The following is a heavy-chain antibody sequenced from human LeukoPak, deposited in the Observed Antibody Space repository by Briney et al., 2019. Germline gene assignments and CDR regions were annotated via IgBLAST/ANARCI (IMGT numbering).Heavy chain of an antibody. CDR3: ARVLSMIVVVIPYGMDV. CDR2: IWYDGSNK. V-gene: IGHV3-33*01. J-gene: IGHJ6*02. Sequence: GGSLRLSCAASGFTFSSYGMHWVRQAPGKGLEWVAVIWYDGSNKYYADSVKGRFTISRDNSKNTLYLQMNSLRAEDTAVYYCARVLSMIVVVIPYGMDVWGQGTTVTVSS. D-gene: IGHD3-22*01. CDR1: GFTFSSYG.